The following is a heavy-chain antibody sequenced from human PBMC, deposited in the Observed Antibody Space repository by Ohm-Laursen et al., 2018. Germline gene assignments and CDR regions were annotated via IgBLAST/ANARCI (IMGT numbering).Heavy chain of an antibody. CDR1: GGSIINYY. CDR3: ARLGQYNWNYKGTKAFDI. J-gene: IGHJ3*02. CDR2: IYHTGNT. Sequence: SETLSLTCTVSGGSIINYYWSWIRQAPGKGLQYIGNIYHTGNTNYNPSLRSRVTISVDTSKNQFSLKLSSVTAADTALYYCARLGQYNWNYKGTKAFDIWGQGTLVTVSS. V-gene: IGHV4-59*01. D-gene: IGHD1-7*01.